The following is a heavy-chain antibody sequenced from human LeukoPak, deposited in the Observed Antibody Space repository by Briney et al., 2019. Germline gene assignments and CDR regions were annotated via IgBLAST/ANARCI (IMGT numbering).Heavy chain of an antibody. Sequence: PGGSLRLSCAASGFTVSSNYMSWVRQAPGKGLEWVSSISSSSDYIYYADSLKGRFTISRDNAKNSLFLQMNSLRVEDTAVYYCAREEGGAGLYGFDIWGQGTMVTVSS. CDR2: ISSSSDYI. CDR1: GFTVSSNY. D-gene: IGHD1-26*01. V-gene: IGHV3-21*01. CDR3: AREEGGAGLYGFDI. J-gene: IGHJ3*02.